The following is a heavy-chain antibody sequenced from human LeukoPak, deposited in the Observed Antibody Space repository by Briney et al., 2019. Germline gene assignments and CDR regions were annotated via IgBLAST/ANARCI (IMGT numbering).Heavy chain of an antibody. CDR3: AKDGVATQHALDI. CDR1: GFNLRAYA. CDR2: ISGSGGTT. J-gene: IGHJ3*02. V-gene: IGHV3-23*01. D-gene: IGHD5-12*01. Sequence: PGGSLRLSCAASGFNLRAYAMTWVRQAPGKGLDWVSGISGSGGTTYYADSVRGRFTISRDNSKNTVYLQLNNLRAEDTAVYYCAKDGVATQHALDIWGHGTMVTVSS.